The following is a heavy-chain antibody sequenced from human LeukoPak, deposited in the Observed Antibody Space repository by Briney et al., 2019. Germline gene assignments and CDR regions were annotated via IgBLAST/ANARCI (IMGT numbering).Heavy chain of an antibody. Sequence: GGSLRLSCAASGFSISSHYMSWVRQAPGKGLEWVSVIYNGDRTYYANSVKGRFTISRDTSKNTVSLQLNSLRVEDTAMYYCARGLSSGWQSFDYWGQGTLVTVSS. D-gene: IGHD6-19*01. CDR3: ARGLSSGWQSFDY. V-gene: IGHV3-53*01. CDR1: GFSISSHY. CDR2: IYNGDRT. J-gene: IGHJ4*02.